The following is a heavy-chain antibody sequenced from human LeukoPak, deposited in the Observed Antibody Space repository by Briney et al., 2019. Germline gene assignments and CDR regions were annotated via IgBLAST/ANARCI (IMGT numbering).Heavy chain of an antibody. J-gene: IGHJ6*02. CDR1: GYTFTSYD. D-gene: IGHD2-15*01. CDR2: MNPNSGNT. V-gene: IGHV1-8*01. Sequence: ASVKVSCKASGYTFTSYDINWVRQATGQGLEWMGWMNPNSGNTGYAQKFQGRVTMTRNTSISTAYMELSSLRSEDTAVYYCARILGYCSGGSCYSKSYYYYYGMDVWGQGTTVTVSS. CDR3: ARILGYCSGGSCYSKSYYYYYGMDV.